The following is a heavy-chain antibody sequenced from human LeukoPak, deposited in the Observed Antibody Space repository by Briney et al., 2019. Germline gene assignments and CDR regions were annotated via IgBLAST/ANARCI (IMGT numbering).Heavy chain of an antibody. J-gene: IGHJ4*02. CDR2: IHNGGST. D-gene: IGHD3-3*02. V-gene: IGHV3-53*01. CDR1: GFTFSDYY. CDR3: ASLARDY. Sequence: GGSLRLSCAASGFTFSDYYMTWVRQAPGKGLEWVSVIHNGGSTYYSDSVKGRFTLSIDNSKNMLYLQMNSLRVEDTAVYYCASLARDYWGPGTLVTVSS.